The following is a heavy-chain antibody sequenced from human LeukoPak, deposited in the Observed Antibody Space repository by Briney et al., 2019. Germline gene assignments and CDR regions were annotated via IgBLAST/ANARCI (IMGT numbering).Heavy chain of an antibody. CDR2: IYYSGST. CDR1: GGSISSYY. Sequence: SETLSLTCTVSGGSISSYYWSWIRQPPGKGLEWIGYIYYSGSTNYNPSLKSRVTISVDTSKNQFFLKLSSVTAADTAVYYCAREGYFDSTWGQGTLVTVSS. D-gene: IGHD3-9*01. J-gene: IGHJ5*02. CDR3: AREGYFDST. V-gene: IGHV4-59*01.